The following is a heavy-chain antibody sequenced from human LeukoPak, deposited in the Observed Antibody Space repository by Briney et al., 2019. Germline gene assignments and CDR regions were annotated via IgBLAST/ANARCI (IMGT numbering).Heavy chain of an antibody. D-gene: IGHD2-2*01. CDR2: ISGSGGST. V-gene: IGHV3-23*01. CDR1: GFTFSSYA. CDR3: AKESKRYCSSTSCFDYFDY. Sequence: GGSLRLSCAASGFTFSSYAMSLVRQAPGKGLEWVSAISGSGGSTYYADSVKGRFTISRDNAKNSLYLQMNSLRAEDTAVYYCAKESKRYCSSTSCFDYFDYWGQGTLVTVSS. J-gene: IGHJ4*02.